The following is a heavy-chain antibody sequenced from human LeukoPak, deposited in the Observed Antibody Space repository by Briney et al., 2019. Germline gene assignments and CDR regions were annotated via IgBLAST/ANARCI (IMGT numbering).Heavy chain of an antibody. CDR2: FDPEDGET. Sequence: ASVKVSCKVSGYTLTELSMHWVRQAPGKGLEWMGGFDPEDGETIYAQKFQGRVTMTEDTSTDTAYMELSSLRSEDTAVYYCATGPSYDTLRDYYYYYGMDVWGQGTTVTVSS. CDR3: ATGPSYDTLRDYYYYYGMDV. V-gene: IGHV1-24*01. CDR1: GYTLTELS. D-gene: IGHD3-9*01. J-gene: IGHJ6*02.